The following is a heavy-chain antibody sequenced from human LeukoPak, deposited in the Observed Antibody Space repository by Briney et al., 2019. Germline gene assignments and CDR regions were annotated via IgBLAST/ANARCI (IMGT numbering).Heavy chain of an antibody. V-gene: IGHV1-8*01. CDR2: MNPNSGNT. CDR3: ARGDLIQLWPYDAFDI. D-gene: IGHD5-18*01. J-gene: IGHJ3*02. CDR1: GYTFTSYD. Sequence: ASVKVSCKASGYTFTSYDINWVRQATGQGLEWMGWMNPNSGNTGYAQKFQGRVTMTRNTSISTAYMELSSLRSEDTAVYYCARGDLIQLWPYDAFDIWGQGTMVTVSS.